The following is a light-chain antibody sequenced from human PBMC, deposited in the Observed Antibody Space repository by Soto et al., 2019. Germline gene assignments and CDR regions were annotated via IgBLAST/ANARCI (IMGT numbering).Light chain of an antibody. CDR1: QTISNW. CDR2: DAS. V-gene: IGKV1-5*01. CDR3: QQYNTYSTWT. J-gene: IGKJ1*01. Sequence: DIQMTQSPSTLSASVGDRVTISCRASQTISNWLAWYQQKPGNAPKLLISDASNLESGVPSRFSGSGSGTEFTLTISSLQPDDFATYYCQQYNTYSTWTFGQGTKVDI.